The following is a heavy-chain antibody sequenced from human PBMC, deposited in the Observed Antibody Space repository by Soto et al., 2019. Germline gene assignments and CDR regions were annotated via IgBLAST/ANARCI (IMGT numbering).Heavy chain of an antibody. Sequence: QVQLVQSGAEVKKPGASVRVSCKSSGYTFSDYNVHWVRQAPGQGLEWLGWFFPQSGATKYTQRLQGRVTMTRDTSISAVYMELSGLRSDDTAAYYCARESSTWNQSCSRTTCALDQWGQGTLVIVSS. V-gene: IGHV1-2*02. CDR3: ARESSTWNQSCSRTTCALDQ. CDR2: FFPQSGAT. D-gene: IGHD2-2*01. J-gene: IGHJ4*02. CDR1: GYTFSDYN.